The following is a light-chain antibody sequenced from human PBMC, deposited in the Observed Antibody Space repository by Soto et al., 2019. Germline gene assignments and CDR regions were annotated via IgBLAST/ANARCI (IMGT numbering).Light chain of an antibody. CDR1: QSVSSSY. CDR3: QQYVSSPGT. V-gene: IGKV3-20*01. Sequence: EIVLTQSPGTLSLSPGERATLSCRASQSVSSSYLAWYQQRPGQAPRLLISGASSRATGIPDRFSGFGSGTDFTLTISRLEPEDFAVYYCQQYVSSPGTVGQGTKLEIK. CDR2: GAS. J-gene: IGKJ2*01.